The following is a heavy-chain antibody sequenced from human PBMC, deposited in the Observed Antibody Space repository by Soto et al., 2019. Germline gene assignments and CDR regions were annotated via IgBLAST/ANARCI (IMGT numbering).Heavy chain of an antibody. J-gene: IGHJ4*02. D-gene: IGHD3-22*01. CDR1: GFTFSSSD. Sequence: PGGSLRISCAPSGFTFSSSDMTSVHQAPGKGLEWISTISSTGDTTFYPDSVKGRFSISRDNSINTLYLQMNSLRAEDTAVYYCARFDYYDSSGYLDFGPKWGQGTLVTVSS. V-gene: IGHV3-23*01. CDR3: ARFDYYDSSGYLDFGPK. CDR2: ISSTGDTT.